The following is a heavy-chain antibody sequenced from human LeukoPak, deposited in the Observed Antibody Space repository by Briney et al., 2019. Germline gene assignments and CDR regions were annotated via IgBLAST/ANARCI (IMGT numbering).Heavy chain of an antibody. CDR2: IYYTRGT. CDR3: ARGRMVVANTGAFDI. V-gene: IGHV4-59*12. CDR1: GGPISPFH. D-gene: IGHD3-22*01. Sequence: SETLSLTCTVSGGPISPFHWNWIWQPPGPGLELIWYIYYTRGTSYSPSLNSRATISVDTSKNQISLTLTSVTAADTAVYYCARGRMVVANTGAFDIWGQGTMVPVSS. J-gene: IGHJ3*02.